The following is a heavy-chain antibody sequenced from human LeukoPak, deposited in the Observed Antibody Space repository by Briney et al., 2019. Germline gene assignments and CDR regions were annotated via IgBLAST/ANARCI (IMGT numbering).Heavy chain of an antibody. D-gene: IGHD3-10*01. CDR3: ARETSARGVSTH. CDR2: INWKTGAT. J-gene: IGHJ4*02. V-gene: IGHV3-20*04. Sequence: GGSLRLSCAASVFSFDDYGMSWVRQAPGKGLEWLSGINWKTGATGYSDSVKGRFTISKDNTKNSLYLQMNSLRAEDTAFYYCARETSARGVSTHWGQGTLVTVSS. CDR1: VFSFDDYG.